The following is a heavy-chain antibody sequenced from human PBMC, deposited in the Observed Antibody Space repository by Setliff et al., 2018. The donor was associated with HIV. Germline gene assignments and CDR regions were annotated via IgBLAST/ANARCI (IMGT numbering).Heavy chain of an antibody. Sequence: SVKVSCKASGGNFNNYGISWVRQAPGQGLEWMGRITPIFATANYAQKFQGRVTITADESTSTAYMELSSLKSEDTALYFCARDSFSGRTNPGDYYGMDVWGQGTTVTVSS. CDR1: GGNFNNYG. V-gene: IGHV1-69*13. CDR3: ARDSFSGRTNPGDYYGMDV. CDR2: ITPIFATA. D-gene: IGHD2-8*01. J-gene: IGHJ6*02.